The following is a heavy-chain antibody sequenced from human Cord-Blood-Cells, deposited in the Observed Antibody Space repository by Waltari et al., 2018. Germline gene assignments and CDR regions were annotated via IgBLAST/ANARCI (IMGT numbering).Heavy chain of an antibody. CDR1: GYTFTSHY. V-gene: IGHV1-46*01. CDR3: AREVAAAGEGYYYYGMDV. Sequence: QVQLVQSGAEVTKPGASVTVSCKASGYTFTSHYMHWVRQAPGQGLEWMGIINPSGGSTSYAQKFQGRVTMTRDTSTSTVYMELSSLRSEDTAVYYCAREVAAAGEGYYYYGMDVWGQGTTVTVSS. D-gene: IGHD6-13*01. J-gene: IGHJ6*02. CDR2: INPSGGST.